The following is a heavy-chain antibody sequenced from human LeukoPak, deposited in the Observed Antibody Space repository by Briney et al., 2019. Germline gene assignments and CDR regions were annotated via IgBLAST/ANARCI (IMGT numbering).Heavy chain of an antibody. J-gene: IGHJ5*02. Sequence: SETLSLTCTVSGGSISSYYWSWIRQPPGKGLEWIGYIYTSGSTNYNPSLKSRVTISVDTSKNQFSLKLSSVTAADTAVYYCARTSGSDGGWFDPWGQGTLVSVSS. D-gene: IGHD1-26*01. CDR2: IYTSGST. CDR3: ARTSGSDGGWFDP. V-gene: IGHV4-4*09. CDR1: GGSISSYY.